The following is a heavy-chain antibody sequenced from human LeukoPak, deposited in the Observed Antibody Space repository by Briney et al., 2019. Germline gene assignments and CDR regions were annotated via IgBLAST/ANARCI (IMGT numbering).Heavy chain of an antibody. CDR1: GFTFSSYG. V-gene: IGHV3-30*02. Sequence: PGGSLRLSCAASGFTFSSYGMHWVRQAPGKGLEWVAFIRYDGSNKYYADSVKGRFTISRDNSKNTLYLQMNSLRAEDTAVYYCAKSGYSSGWYVYWGQGTLVTVSS. D-gene: IGHD6-19*01. CDR2: IRYDGSNK. CDR3: AKSGYSSGWYVY. J-gene: IGHJ4*02.